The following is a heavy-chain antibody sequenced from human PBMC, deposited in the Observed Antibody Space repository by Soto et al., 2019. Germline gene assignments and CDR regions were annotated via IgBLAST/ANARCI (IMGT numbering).Heavy chain of an antibody. CDR1: GFTFSSYG. CDR2: ISYDGSNK. J-gene: IGHJ4*02. V-gene: IGHV3-30*03. CDR3: KISSGYSPFYY. D-gene: IGHD3-22*01. Sequence: QVQLVESGGGVVQPGRSLRLSCAASGFTFSSYGMHWVRQAPGKGLEWVAVISYDGSNKYYADSVKGRFTISRDNSKNTLYLQMNSLRAEDTAVYYCKISSGYSPFYYWGQGTLVTVSS.